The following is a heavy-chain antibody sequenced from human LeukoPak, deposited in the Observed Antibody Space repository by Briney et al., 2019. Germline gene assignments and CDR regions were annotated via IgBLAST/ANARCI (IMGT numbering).Heavy chain of an antibody. CDR2: IIPIFGTA. CDR1: GGTFISYA. D-gene: IGHD3-22*01. J-gene: IGHJ4*02. Sequence: GASVKVSCKASGGTFISYAISWVRQAPGQGLEWMGGIIPIFGTANYAQKFQGRVTITADESTSTAYMELSSLRSEDTAVYYCAREVYYDSSGQDFDYWGQGTLVTVSS. V-gene: IGHV1-69*13. CDR3: AREVYYDSSGQDFDY.